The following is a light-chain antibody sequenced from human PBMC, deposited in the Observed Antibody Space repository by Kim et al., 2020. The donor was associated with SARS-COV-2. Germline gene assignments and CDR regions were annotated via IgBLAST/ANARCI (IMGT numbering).Light chain of an antibody. J-gene: IGKJ2*01. CDR1: QSISSEF. Sequence: PGERATLSCRASQSISSEFLVGYQQIPGQPPRLLIFGASNRAAGIPDRFSGGGSGTDFTLTITRLEPADSAVYYCQQYTTSPPAYTFGQGTKLEI. V-gene: IGKV3-20*01. CDR2: GAS. CDR3: QQYTTSPPAYT.